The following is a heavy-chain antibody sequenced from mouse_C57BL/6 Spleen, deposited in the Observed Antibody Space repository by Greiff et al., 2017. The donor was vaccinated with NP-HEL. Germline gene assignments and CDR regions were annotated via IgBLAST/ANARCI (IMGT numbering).Heavy chain of an antibody. CDR2: IYPRSGNT. Sequence: QVQLQQSGAELARPGASVKLSCKASGYTFTSYGISWVKQRTGQGLEWIGEIYPRSGNTYYNEKFKGKATLTADKSSSTAYMELRSLTSEDSAVYFCARSGGTYYDYDRFAYWGQGTLVTVSA. V-gene: IGHV1-81*01. CDR3: ARSGGTYYDYDRFAY. D-gene: IGHD2-4*01. J-gene: IGHJ3*01. CDR1: GYTFTSYG.